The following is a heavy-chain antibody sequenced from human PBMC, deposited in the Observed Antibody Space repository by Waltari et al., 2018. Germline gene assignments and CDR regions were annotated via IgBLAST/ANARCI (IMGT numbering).Heavy chain of an antibody. Sequence: QVQLQESGPGLVKPSQTLSLTCTVSGGSISSGEYYWSWIRQPPGKGLEWSGYIYYSGSTSYTPSLKSRVTISVDTSKNQFSLKLSSVTAADTAVYYCARGRGGFYGSDSYYGMDVWGQGTTVTVSS. CDR1: GGSISSGEYY. V-gene: IGHV4-30-4*08. D-gene: IGHD3-10*01. J-gene: IGHJ6*02. CDR2: IYYSGST. CDR3: ARGRGGFYGSDSYYGMDV.